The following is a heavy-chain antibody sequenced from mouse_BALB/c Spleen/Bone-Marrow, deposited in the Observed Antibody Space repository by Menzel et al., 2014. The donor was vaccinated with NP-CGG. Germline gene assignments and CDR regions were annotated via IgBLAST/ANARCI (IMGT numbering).Heavy chain of an antibody. D-gene: IGHD2-4*01. CDR2: VDPSDSYT. V-gene: IGHV1-69*01. CDR3: ARTYYDYDWFAY. CDR1: GYTFTSYW. Sequence: LQLQQTGVESVKPAASVKLSCKASGYTFTSYWMHWAKQRPGQGLEWFGEVDPSDSYTKYNQNFKGKSTLTVDKSSSTAYMQLSSLTSEDSAVYYCARTYYDYDWFAYWGQGTLVTVSA. J-gene: IGHJ3*01.